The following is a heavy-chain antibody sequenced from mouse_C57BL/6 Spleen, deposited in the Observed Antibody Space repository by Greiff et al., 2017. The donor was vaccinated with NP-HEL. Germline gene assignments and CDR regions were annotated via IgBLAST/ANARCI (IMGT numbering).Heavy chain of an antibody. CDR2: IDPETGGT. D-gene: IGHD3-2*01. Sequence: QVQLQQSGAELVRPGASVTLSCKASGYTFTDYEMHWVKQPPVHCLEWIGAIDPETGGTAYNQKFKGKAILTADKSSSTAYMELRSLTSEDSAVYYCTVDSSGTSSMDYWGQGTSVTVSS. CDR1: GYTFTDYE. CDR3: TVDSSGTSSMDY. V-gene: IGHV1-15*01. J-gene: IGHJ4*01.